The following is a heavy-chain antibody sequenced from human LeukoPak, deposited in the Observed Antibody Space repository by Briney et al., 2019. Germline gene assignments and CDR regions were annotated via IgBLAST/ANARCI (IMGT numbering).Heavy chain of an antibody. CDR3: AKGPNSGFYSASDY. J-gene: IGHJ4*02. Sequence: GGSLRLSCAASGFSFSNFAMSWVRQAPGKGLEWVSTISGSGDNTYSADSVKGRLTISRDNSKNTLSLQMNSLRAEDTAVYYCAKGPNSGFYSASDYWGQGTLVTVSS. CDR1: GFSFSNFA. D-gene: IGHD3-22*01. CDR2: ISGSGDNT. V-gene: IGHV3-23*01.